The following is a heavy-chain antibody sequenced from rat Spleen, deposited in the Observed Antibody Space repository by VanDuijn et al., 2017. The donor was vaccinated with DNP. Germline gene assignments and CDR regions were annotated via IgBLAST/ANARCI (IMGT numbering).Heavy chain of an antibody. D-gene: IGHD1-9*01. J-gene: IGHJ2*01. CDR1: GFTFNNYW. Sequence: EVQLVESGGDLVQPGRSLKLSCVASGFTFNNYWMTWIRQVPGKGLEWVASITSSGGNTYYPDSVKGRFSISRDNAKNTLYLQMNSLRSEDTATYFCVREATGINRLDYWGQGVMVTVSS. CDR2: ITSSGGNT. CDR3: VREATGINRLDY. V-gene: IGHV5-31*01.